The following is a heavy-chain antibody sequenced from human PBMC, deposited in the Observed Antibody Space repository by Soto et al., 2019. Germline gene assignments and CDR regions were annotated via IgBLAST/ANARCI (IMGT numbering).Heavy chain of an antibody. CDR2: IIPLSETT. J-gene: IGHJ6*02. Sequence: QVQLVQSGAEVKKPGSSVKVSCKASGGTFSSYAISWVRQAPGQGLEWMGGIIPLSETTNYAQKFQGRVTITADESKSTAYMELSSLRSEDTAVYYCARSQGSSTSLEIYYYYYDGMDVWGQGTTVTVSS. CDR3: ARSQGSSTSLEIYYYYYDGMDV. V-gene: IGHV1-69*01. CDR1: GGTFSSYA. D-gene: IGHD2-2*01.